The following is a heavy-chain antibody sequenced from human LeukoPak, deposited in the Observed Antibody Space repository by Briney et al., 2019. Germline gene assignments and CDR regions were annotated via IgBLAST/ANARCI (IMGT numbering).Heavy chain of an antibody. J-gene: IGHJ6*04. V-gene: IGHV6-1*01. CDR3: ARQYSSGWIYYYGLYV. CDR2: TYYRSKWYN. D-gene: IGHD6-25*01. Sequence: SQTLSLTCAISGDSVSSNSAAWNWIRQSPSRGLEWLGRTYYRSKWYNDYAVSVKSRITINPDTSKNQVSLQLKSVTPEDTAVYYCARQYSSGWIYYYGLYVWGKGTTVTVSS. CDR1: GDSVSSNSAA.